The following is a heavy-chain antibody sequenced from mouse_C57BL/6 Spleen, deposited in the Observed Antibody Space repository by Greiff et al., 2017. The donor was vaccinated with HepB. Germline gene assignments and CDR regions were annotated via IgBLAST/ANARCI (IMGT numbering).Heavy chain of an antibody. D-gene: IGHD2-4*01. V-gene: IGHV1-62-2*01. J-gene: IGHJ3*01. CDR2: FYPGRGSI. CDR1: GYTFTEYT. Sequence: QVQLQQSGAELVKPGASVKLSCKASGYTFTEYTIHWVKQRSGQGLEWIGWFYPGRGSIKYNEKFKDKATLTADKSSSTVYMELSRLTSEDSAVYFCARHEEPYYDYDQGFAYWGQGTLVTVSA. CDR3: ARHEEPYYDYDQGFAY.